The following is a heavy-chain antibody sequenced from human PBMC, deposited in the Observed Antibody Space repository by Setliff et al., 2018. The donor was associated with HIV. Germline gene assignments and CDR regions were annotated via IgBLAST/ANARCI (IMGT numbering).Heavy chain of an antibody. CDR2: INPSDGSA. CDR3: AKEYHTAATGTRVANYFDY. V-gene: IGHV1-46*01. J-gene: IGHJ4*02. Sequence: GASVKVSCKASGYTFTTYYMHWVRQAPGQGLEYMGIINPSDGSADYVEKFQDRVTITRDTSTSTVYMEMSSLRSEDTAIYYCAKEYHTAATGTRVANYFDYWGQGTQVTVSS. D-gene: IGHD6-13*01. CDR1: GYTFTTYY.